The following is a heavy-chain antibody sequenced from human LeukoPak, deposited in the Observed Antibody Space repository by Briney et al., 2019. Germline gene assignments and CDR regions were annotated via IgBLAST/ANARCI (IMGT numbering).Heavy chain of an antibody. Sequence: PGGSLRLSCAASGFTFSSYAMSWVRQAPGKGLEWVSVIDSGGSTYYADSVKGRFTISRDNSKNTLYLQMNSLRAEDTAVYYCAKDRYYGSGSYYHGIDYWGQGSLVTVSS. CDR3: AKDRYYGSGSYYHGIDY. J-gene: IGHJ4*02. D-gene: IGHD3-10*01. V-gene: IGHV3-23*01. CDR2: IDSGGST. CDR1: GFTFSSYA.